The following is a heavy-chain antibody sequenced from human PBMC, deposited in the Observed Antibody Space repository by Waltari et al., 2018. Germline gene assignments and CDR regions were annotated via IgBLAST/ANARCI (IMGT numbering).Heavy chain of an antibody. Sequence: QAQLAQSGAEVKKPGAPVKASGKASGYTFSDYYIHWVRQAPGQGPEWMGWISPTTGGTSYAQKFQDRVTMTRDTSITTAYMELSGLISDDTAVYYCARDYGDYWGQGTLVTVSS. J-gene: IGHJ4*02. V-gene: IGHV1-2*02. CDR2: ISPTTGGT. CDR1: GYTFSDYY. CDR3: ARDYGDY. D-gene: IGHD3-16*01.